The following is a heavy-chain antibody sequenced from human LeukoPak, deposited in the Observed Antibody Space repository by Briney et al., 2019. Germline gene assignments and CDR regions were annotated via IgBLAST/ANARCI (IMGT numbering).Heavy chain of an antibody. CDR2: INPNSGGT. CDR1: GYTFTGYY. D-gene: IGHD1-26*01. CDR3: ARVPALPFGAFDI. Sequence: ASVKVSCKASGYTFTGYYMHWVRQAPGQGLEWMGWINPNSGGTNYAQKFQGRVTMTRDTSISTAYMELSRLRSDDTAVYYCARVPALPFGAFDIWGQGTMVTVSS. J-gene: IGHJ3*02. V-gene: IGHV1-2*02.